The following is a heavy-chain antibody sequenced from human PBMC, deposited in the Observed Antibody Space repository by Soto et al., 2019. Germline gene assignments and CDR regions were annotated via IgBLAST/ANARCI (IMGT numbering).Heavy chain of an antibody. Sequence: GGSLRLSCAASGFTFSSYGMHWVRQAPGKGLEWVAVISYDGSNKYYADSVKGRFTISRDNSKNTLYLQMNSLRAEDTAVYYCAKVWVMGSRDAGNYFDYWGQGTLVTVSS. V-gene: IGHV3-30*18. CDR3: AKVWVMGSRDAGNYFDY. CDR2: ISYDGSNK. J-gene: IGHJ4*02. CDR1: GFTFSSYG. D-gene: IGHD2-8*01.